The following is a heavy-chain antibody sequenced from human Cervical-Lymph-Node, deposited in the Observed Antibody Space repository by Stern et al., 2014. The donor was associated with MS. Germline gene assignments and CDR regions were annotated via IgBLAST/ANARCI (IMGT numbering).Heavy chain of an antibody. CDR2: IFWDDDR. CDR3: AYGSDIWSGYRYDWFDP. J-gene: IGHJ5*02. D-gene: IGHD3-3*01. Sequence: QVTLREYGPTLVKPTETLTLTCTFSGFSLSTTGVGVGWIRQPPGKSLEWLALIFWDDDRRYSPSLKSRLTVTKDTSKNEVVLSMTNMDPEDTGTYYCAYGSDIWSGYRYDWFDPWGQGTLVTVSS. V-gene: IGHV2-5*02. CDR1: GFSLSTTGVG.